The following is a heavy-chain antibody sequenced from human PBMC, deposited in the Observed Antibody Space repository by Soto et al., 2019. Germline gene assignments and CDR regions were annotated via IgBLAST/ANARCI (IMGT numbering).Heavy chain of an antibody. J-gene: IGHJ6*02. CDR2: ISAYNGNT. CDR3: ASTGGIAVAGPHYYYYGMDV. Sequence: ASVKVSCKASGYTFTSYGISWVRQAPGQGLEWMGWISAYNGNTNYAQKIQGRVTMTTDTSTSTAYMELRSLRSDDTAVYYCASTGGIAVAGPHYYYYGMDVWGQGTTVTVSS. V-gene: IGHV1-18*01. D-gene: IGHD6-19*01. CDR1: GYTFTSYG.